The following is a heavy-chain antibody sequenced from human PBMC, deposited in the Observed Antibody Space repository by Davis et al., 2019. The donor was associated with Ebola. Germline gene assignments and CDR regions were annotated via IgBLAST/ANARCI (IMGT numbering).Heavy chain of an antibody. CDR3: ARRRYGGNSVGGKYYYYGMDV. D-gene: IGHD4-23*01. CDR2: IGDSGTAI. CDR1: GFTFRDSD. Sequence: PGGSLRLSCVASGFTFRDSDMSWVRQAPGKGLEWLSHIGDSGTAIYYADSVKGRFTISRDNSKNTLYLQMNSLRAEDTAVYYCARRRYGGNSVGGKYYYYGMDVWGQGTTVTVSS. J-gene: IGHJ6*02. V-gene: IGHV3-11*04.